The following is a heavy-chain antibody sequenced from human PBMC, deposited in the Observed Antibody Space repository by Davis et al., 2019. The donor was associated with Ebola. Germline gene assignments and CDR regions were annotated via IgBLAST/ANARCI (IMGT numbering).Heavy chain of an antibody. J-gene: IGHJ5*02. CDR1: GYTFSRYA. Sequence: AASVKVSCKASGYTFSRYAIHWVRQAPGQRLEWMGWIDPGNGNTKYSQKFQGRVTFTRDTSATTAYLDLSSLKSEDTAIYYCATEGPSTSWHNWFDPWGQGTQVIVSS. CDR2: IDPGNGNT. D-gene: IGHD6-13*01. V-gene: IGHV1-3*01. CDR3: ATEGPSTSWHNWFDP.